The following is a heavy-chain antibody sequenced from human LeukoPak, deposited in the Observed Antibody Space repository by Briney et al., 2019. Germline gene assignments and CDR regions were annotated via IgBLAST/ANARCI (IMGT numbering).Heavy chain of an antibody. J-gene: IGHJ4*02. D-gene: IGHD4-17*01. Sequence: SETLSLTCTVSGGSISRYYWSWIRQPPGKGLEWIGYFYYSGSTNYNPSLKSRVTMSVDTSKNQFSLKLSSVTAADAAVYYCARFRHDYGDSYFDYWGQGTLVTVSS. CDR1: GGSISRYY. CDR2: FYYSGST. V-gene: IGHV4-59*01. CDR3: ARFRHDYGDSYFDY.